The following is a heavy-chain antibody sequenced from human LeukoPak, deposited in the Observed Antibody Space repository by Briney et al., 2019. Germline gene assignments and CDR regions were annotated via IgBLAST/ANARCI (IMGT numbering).Heavy chain of an antibody. Sequence: GGSLRLSCAASGFTFSSYAMSWVRQAPGKGLEWVSAISGSGGSTDYTDSVKGRFTNSRDNSKNTLTLYLQMNSLRAEDTAVYYCARHGQQLIPYYELDYWGQGTLVTVSS. CDR2: ISGSGGST. CDR3: ARHGQQLIPYYELDY. J-gene: IGHJ4*02. D-gene: IGHD6-13*01. V-gene: IGHV3-23*01. CDR1: GFTFSSYA.